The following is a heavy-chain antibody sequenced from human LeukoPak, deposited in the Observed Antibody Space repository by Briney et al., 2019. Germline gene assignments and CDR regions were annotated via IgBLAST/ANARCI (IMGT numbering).Heavy chain of an antibody. J-gene: IGHJ6*03. CDR3: ARVVDTAMKNYYYYYMDV. CDR1: GGTFISYA. Sequence: SVKVSCKASGGTFISYAISWVRQAPGQGLEWMGGIIPIFGTANYAQKFQGRVTITTDESTSTAYMELSSLRSEDTAVYYCARVVDTAMKNYYYYYMDVWGKGTTVTVSS. CDR2: IIPIFGTA. D-gene: IGHD5-18*01. V-gene: IGHV1-69*05.